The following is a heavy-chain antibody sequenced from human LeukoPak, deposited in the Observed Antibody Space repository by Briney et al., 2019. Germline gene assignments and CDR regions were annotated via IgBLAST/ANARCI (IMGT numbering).Heavy chain of an antibody. V-gene: IGHV4-59*01. CDR1: GGSISSYY. Sequence: SETLSLTCTVSGGSISSYYWSWIRQPAGKGLEWIGYIYYSGSTNYNPSLKSRVTISVVTSKNQFSLKLSSVTAADTAVYYCARVDYGDYADWFDPWGQGTLVTVSS. J-gene: IGHJ5*02. D-gene: IGHD4-17*01. CDR3: ARVDYGDYADWFDP. CDR2: IYYSGST.